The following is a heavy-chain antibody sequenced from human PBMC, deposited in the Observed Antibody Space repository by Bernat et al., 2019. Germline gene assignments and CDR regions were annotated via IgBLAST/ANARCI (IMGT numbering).Heavy chain of an antibody. CDR1: GGSISSSSYY. J-gene: IGHJ4*02. V-gene: IGHV4-39*07. D-gene: IGHD5-24*01. CDR3: ARGNGDPGLIDY. CDR2: INHSGST. Sequence: QLQLQESGPGLVKPSETLSLTCTVSGGSISSSSYYWGWIRQPPGKGLEWIGEINHSGSTNYNPSLKSRVTISVDTSKNQFSLKLSSVTAADTAVYYCARGNGDPGLIDYWGQGTLVTVSS.